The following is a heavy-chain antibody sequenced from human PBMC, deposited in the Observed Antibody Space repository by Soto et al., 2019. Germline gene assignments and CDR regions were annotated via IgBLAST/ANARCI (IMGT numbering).Heavy chain of an antibody. CDR1: GNSFTTYW. CDR3: MKTMVRRVSGSYYYYLMDV. V-gene: IGHV5-51*01. J-gene: IGHJ6*02. Sequence: PGESLKISCKGSGNSFTTYWIAWVRQTPGKGLEWMGIIYPGDSDTRYSPSFQGQVTISADKSITTAYLQWSSLKASDTAIYYCMKTMVRRVSGSYYYYLMDVWGQGTTVTVSS. D-gene: IGHD3-10*01. CDR2: IYPGDSDT.